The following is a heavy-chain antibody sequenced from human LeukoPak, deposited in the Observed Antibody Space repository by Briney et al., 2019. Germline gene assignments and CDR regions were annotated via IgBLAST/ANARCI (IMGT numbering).Heavy chain of an antibody. J-gene: IGHJ4*02. CDR3: ATDFLDYGDFTDY. D-gene: IGHD4-17*01. CDR2: INHSGST. CDR1: GGSFSGYY. V-gene: IGHV4-34*01. Sequence: SETLSLTCAVYGGSFSGYYWSWIRQPPGKGLEWIGEINHSGSTNYNPSLKSRVTISVDTSKNQFSLKLSSVTAADTAVYYCATDFLDYGDFTDYWGQGTLVTVSS.